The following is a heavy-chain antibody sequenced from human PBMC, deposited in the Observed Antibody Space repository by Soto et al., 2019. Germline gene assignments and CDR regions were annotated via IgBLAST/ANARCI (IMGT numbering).Heavy chain of an antibody. Sequence: EVQLVESGGGLVQPGRSLRLSCAASGFTVDDYAMHWVRQAPGKGLEWVSGISWNSETIDYADSVKGRFTISRDNAKSSFFLQMNRLSPDDTALYYCAKDMKWGGMTTIHYFDSWCQGTLVTVSS. D-gene: IGHD4-17*01. CDR3: AKDMKWGGMTTIHYFDS. CDR1: GFTVDDYA. CDR2: ISWNSETI. J-gene: IGHJ4*02. V-gene: IGHV3-9*01.